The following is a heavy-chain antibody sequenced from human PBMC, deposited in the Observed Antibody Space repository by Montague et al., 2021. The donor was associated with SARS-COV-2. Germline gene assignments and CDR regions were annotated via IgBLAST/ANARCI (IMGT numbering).Heavy chain of an antibody. D-gene: IGHD3-10*01. CDR3: ARRGSSVWGVTVSAELDY. J-gene: IGHJ4*02. CDR2: INQSGRT. CDR1: GGSFSGYY. Sequence: SETLSLTCAVYGGSFSGYYWSSIRQPPEKGLEWIGEINQSGRTNNSPSLKSRVIISVDTSKNQFSLKLSSVTAADTAVYYCARRGSSVWGVTVSAELDYWGQGILVIVSS. V-gene: IGHV4-34*01.